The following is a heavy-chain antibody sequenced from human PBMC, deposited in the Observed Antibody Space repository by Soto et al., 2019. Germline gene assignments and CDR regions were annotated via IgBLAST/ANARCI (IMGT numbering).Heavy chain of an antibody. CDR3: AKGLAGGVIPLMDV. CDR1: GFTFSSYA. CDR2: ISGSGGST. V-gene: IGHV3-23*01. D-gene: IGHD2-2*01. J-gene: IGHJ6*02. Sequence: EVQLLESGGGLVQPGGSLRLSCAASGFTFSSYAMSWVRQAPGKGLEWVSAISGSGGSTYYADSVKGRFTISRDNSKNTLYRQMNSLRAEDTAVYYCAKGLAGGVIPLMDVWGQGTTVTVSS.